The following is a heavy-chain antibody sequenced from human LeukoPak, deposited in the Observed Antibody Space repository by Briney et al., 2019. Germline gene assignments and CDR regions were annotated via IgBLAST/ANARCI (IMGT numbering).Heavy chain of an antibody. CDR1: GGSVSSGSYY. D-gene: IGHD5-18*01. J-gene: IGHJ6*02. Sequence: SETLSLTCTVSGGSVSSGSYYWSWIRQPPGKGLEWIGYIYYSGSTNYNPSLKSRVTISVDTSKNQFSLKLSSETAADTAVYYCARDRRRIQLWLLDGMDVWGQGTTVTVSS. CDR2: IYYSGST. CDR3: ARDRRRIQLWLLDGMDV. V-gene: IGHV4-61*01.